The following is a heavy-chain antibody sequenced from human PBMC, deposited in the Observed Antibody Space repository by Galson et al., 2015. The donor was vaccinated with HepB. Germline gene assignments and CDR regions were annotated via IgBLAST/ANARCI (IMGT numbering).Heavy chain of an antibody. Sequence: CAISGDSVSSNSAAWNWIRQSPSRGLEWLGRTYYRSKWYNDYAVSVKSRITINPDTSKNQFSLQLNSVTPEDTAVYYCARGYSSGWYGRKYGMDVWGQGTTVTVSS. J-gene: IGHJ6*02. CDR1: GDSVSSNSAA. CDR3: ARGYSSGWYGRKYGMDV. V-gene: IGHV6-1*01. CDR2: TYYRSKWYN. D-gene: IGHD6-19*01.